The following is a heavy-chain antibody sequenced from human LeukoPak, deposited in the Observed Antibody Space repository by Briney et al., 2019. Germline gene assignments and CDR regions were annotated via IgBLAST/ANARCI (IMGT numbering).Heavy chain of an antibody. V-gene: IGHV3-21*01. CDR1: GFTFRSYS. CDR3: ARVGVVPAAHDFNY. J-gene: IGHJ4*02. Sequence: GGSLRLSCAASGFTFRSYSMNWVRQAPGKGLEWVSSISSSSSYIYYADSVKGRFTISRDNAKNSLYLQMNSLRAEDTAVYYCARVGVVPAAHDFNYWGQGTLVTVSS. D-gene: IGHD2-2*01. CDR2: ISSSSSYI.